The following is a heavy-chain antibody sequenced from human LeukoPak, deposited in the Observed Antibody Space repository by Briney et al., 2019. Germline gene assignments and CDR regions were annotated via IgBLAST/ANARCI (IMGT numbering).Heavy chain of an antibody. J-gene: IGHJ6*03. CDR3: ARHVNYYDILTGYLYYMDV. Sequence: PSETLSLTCSVSAGSISSYYWSWIRQPPGKGLEWIGYMYYTGTTNYNPSLKSRVTISVDTSKNQFSLKLSSVTAADTAVYYCARHVNYYDILTGYLYYMDVWGKGTTVTISS. CDR2: MYYTGTT. D-gene: IGHD3-9*01. V-gene: IGHV4-59*08. CDR1: AGSISSYY.